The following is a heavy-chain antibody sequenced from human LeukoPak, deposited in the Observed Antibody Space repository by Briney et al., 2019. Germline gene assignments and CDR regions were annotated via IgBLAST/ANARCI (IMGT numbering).Heavy chain of an antibody. CDR3: ARWMATMSGDSGYDY. Sequence: GGSLRLSCAASGFTFSSYDIHWVRHATGKGLEWVSGIGTAGEIYYPGSVKGRFTISRENAKNSLYLQMNSLRAGDTAVYYCARWMATMSGDSGYDYWGQGTLVTVSS. CDR1: GFTFSSYD. CDR2: IGTAGEI. J-gene: IGHJ4*02. D-gene: IGHD5-24*01. V-gene: IGHV3-13*01.